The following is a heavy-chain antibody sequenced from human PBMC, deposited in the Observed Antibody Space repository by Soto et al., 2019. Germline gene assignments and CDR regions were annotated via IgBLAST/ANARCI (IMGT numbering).Heavy chain of an antibody. J-gene: IGHJ3*02. CDR1: GFSLNNLRMS. CDR2: IFSNDEK. Sequence: QVTLKESGPVLVKPTETLTLTCTVSGFSLNNLRMSVSWIRQPPGKALEWLAHIFSNDEKSYSTSLNSRLTISKETSKSQVVLTMTNMDPVDTATYYCARPKTLYSGTEIDAFDIWGQGTMVTVSS. D-gene: IGHD1-26*01. V-gene: IGHV2-26*01. CDR3: ARPKTLYSGTEIDAFDI.